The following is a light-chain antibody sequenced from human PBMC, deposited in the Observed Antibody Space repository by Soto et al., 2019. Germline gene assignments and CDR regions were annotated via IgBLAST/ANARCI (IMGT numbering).Light chain of an antibody. Sequence: SYVVTQPPSVSVAPGQTARLSCEGDDIGTQSVHWYQQKPGQSPVLVVYDDSDRPSEIPERFSGSNSGNTATLTITRVEAGDEADYYCQVWDSSSDHVVFGGGTKLTVL. V-gene: IGLV3-21*02. CDR2: DDS. CDR3: QVWDSSSDHVV. J-gene: IGLJ2*01. CDR1: DIGTQS.